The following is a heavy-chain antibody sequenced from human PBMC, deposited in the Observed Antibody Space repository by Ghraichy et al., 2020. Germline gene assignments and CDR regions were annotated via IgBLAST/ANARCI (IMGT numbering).Heavy chain of an antibody. CDR2: INHSGST. CDR3: ARLPRYRLHFDWTRKVKVDDAFDI. J-gene: IGHJ3*02. V-gene: IGHV4-34*01. D-gene: IGHD3-9*01. CDR1: GGSFSGYY. Sequence: SETLSLTCAVYGGSFSGYYWSWIRQPPGKGLEWIGEINHSGSTNYNPSLKSRVTISVDTSKNQFSLKLSSVTAADTAVYYCARLPRYRLHFDWTRKVKVDDAFDIWGQGTMVTVSS.